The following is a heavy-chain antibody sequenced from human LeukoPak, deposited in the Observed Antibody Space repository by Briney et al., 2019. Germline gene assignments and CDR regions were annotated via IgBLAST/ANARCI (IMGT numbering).Heavy chain of an antibody. CDR2: IYYSGST. D-gene: IGHD6-13*01. J-gene: IGHJ5*02. CDR1: GGSISSSSYY. V-gene: IGHV4-39*07. Sequence: PSETLSLTCTVSGGSISSSSYYWGWIRQPPGTGLEWIGSIYYSGSTYYNPSLKSRVTISVDTSKNQFSLKLSSVTAADTAVYHCARDLIAAAGSNWFDPWGQGTLVTVSS. CDR3: ARDLIAAAGSNWFDP.